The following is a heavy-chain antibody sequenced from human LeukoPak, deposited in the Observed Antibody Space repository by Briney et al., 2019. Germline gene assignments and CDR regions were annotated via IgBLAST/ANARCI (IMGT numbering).Heavy chain of an antibody. V-gene: IGHV3-48*04. Sequence: PGGSLRLSCEVSGSTFSRYSMTWVRQVPGKGLEWIAYMTATSNTFYYADSVKGRFTISRDNARNSLFLQMNSLTVEDTAVYYCARSLSGYDPLSAFWGQGTLVTVSS. CDR3: ARSLSGYDPLSAF. CDR2: MTATSNTF. D-gene: IGHD5-12*01. J-gene: IGHJ1*01. CDR1: GSTFSRYS.